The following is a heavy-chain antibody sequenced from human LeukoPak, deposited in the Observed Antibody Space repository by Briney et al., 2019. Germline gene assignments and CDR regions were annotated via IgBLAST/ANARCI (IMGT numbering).Heavy chain of an antibody. V-gene: IGHV1-2*02. CDR3: ARDLKAVRYQAAGTNY. J-gene: IGHJ4*02. D-gene: IGHD6-13*01. CDR2: INPNSGGT. Sequence: ASVKVSCKASGYTFTGYYMRWVRQAPGQGLEWMGWINPNSGGTNYAQKFQGRVTMTRDTSISTAYMELSRLRSDDTAVYYCARDLKAVRYQAAGTNYWGQGTLVTVSS. CDR1: GYTFTGYY.